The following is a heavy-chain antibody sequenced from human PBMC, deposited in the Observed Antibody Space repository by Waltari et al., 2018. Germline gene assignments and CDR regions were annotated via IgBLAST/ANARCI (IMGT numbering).Heavy chain of an antibody. CDR1: GGSIISYY. CDR3: ARGASSTSWGPYYYYYMDV. CDR2: IYTSGST. V-gene: IGHV4-4*07. D-gene: IGHD2-2*01. J-gene: IGHJ6*03. Sequence: QVQLQESGPGLVKPSETLSLTCTVSGGSIISYYWSWIRQPAGKGLEWIGRIYTSGSTNYNPSLKSRVTMSVDTSKNQFSLKLSSVTAADTAVYYCARGASSTSWGPYYYYYMDVWGKGTTVTISS.